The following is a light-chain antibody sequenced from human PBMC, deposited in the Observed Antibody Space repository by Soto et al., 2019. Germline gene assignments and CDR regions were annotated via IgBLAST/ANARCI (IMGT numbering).Light chain of an antibody. CDR2: KPS. CDR1: QSISSW. J-gene: IGKJ1*01. V-gene: IGKV1-5*03. CDR3: QQYNSYSWT. Sequence: DIQMTQSPSTLSASVGDRVTITCRASQSISSWLAWDQQKPGKAPKLLIYKPSSLESGVPSRISGSGSGTEFTLTISSLQPDDGATYYCQQYNSYSWTFGQGTKVEIK.